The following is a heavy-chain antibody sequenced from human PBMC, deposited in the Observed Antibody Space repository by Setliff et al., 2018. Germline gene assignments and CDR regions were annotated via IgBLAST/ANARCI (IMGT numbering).Heavy chain of an antibody. D-gene: IGHD3-22*01. CDR2: INHSGST. Sequence: PSETLSLTCAVYGGSFSTYYWNWIRQPPGKGLEWIGEINHSGSTNYNPSLKSRVTISVDTSKNQFSLKLRSVTAADTAVYYCARTFYYDASDYSGDAFDIWGQGTLVTVSS. CDR1: GGSFSTYY. V-gene: IGHV4-34*01. CDR3: ARTFYYDASDYSGDAFDI. J-gene: IGHJ3*02.